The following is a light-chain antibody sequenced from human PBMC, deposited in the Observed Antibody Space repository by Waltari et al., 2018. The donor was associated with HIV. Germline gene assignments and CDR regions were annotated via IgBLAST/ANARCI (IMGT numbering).Light chain of an antibody. CDR2: DDS. CDR1: NIGTKY. CDR3: QVWDYNSDRWV. Sequence: SYVLTQPPSVSVAPGQTARITCGGNNIGTKYKHWYQQRPGQAPVLVVSDDSDRPSDIPERFSGSNSANTATLSISRVEAGDEADYYCQVWDYNSDRWVFGGGTKLTVL. J-gene: IGLJ3*02. V-gene: IGLV3-21*02.